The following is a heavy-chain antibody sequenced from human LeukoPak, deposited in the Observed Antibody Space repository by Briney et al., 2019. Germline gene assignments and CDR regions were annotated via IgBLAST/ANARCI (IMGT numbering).Heavy chain of an antibody. V-gene: IGHV3-11*01. CDR1: GFTFSDYY. CDR3: ARDQQQLVRAYYYYYMDV. CDR2: ISSSGSTI. D-gene: IGHD6-13*01. Sequence: GGSLRLSCTASGFTFSDYYMSWIRQAPGKGLEWVSYISSSGSTIYYADSVKGRFTISRDNSKNTLYLQMNSLRAEDTAVYYCARDQQQLVRAYYYYYMDVWGKGTTVTVSS. J-gene: IGHJ6*03.